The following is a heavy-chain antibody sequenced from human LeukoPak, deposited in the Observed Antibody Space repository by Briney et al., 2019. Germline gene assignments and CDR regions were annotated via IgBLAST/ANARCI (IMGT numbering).Heavy chain of an antibody. D-gene: IGHD4-17*01. CDR1: GYTFTGYY. Sequence: GASVKVSCKASGYTFTGYYMHWVRQAPGQGLEWMGRISTYTGNSNYAQKFQDRVTMTTDTSTGTAYMELRNLSSDDTAVYYCARTMTTMTTHGELDFWGQGTLVTVSS. V-gene: IGHV1-18*04. J-gene: IGHJ4*02. CDR2: ISTYTGNS. CDR3: ARTMTTMTTHGELDF.